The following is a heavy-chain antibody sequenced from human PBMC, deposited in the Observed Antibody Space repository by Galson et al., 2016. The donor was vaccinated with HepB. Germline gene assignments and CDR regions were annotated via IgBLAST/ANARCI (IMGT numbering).Heavy chain of an antibody. CDR2: INPSGGRT. J-gene: IGHJ6*02. CDR1: GYTFTSSY. Sequence: SVKVSCKASGYTFTSSYMHWVRQAPGQGLEWMGIINPSGGRTRYAQKFQDRVTMTRDTSTSTVFMELSSLRSEDTAVYFCARGDLNYYYALDVWVQGTAVTVSS. V-gene: IGHV1-46*01. D-gene: IGHD3-3*01. CDR3: ARGDLNYYYALDV.